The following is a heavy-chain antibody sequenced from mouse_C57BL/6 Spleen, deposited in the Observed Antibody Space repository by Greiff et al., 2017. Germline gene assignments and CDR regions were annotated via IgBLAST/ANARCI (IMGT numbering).Heavy chain of an antibody. CDR3: AREVYDYGNYFDD. Sequence: VQLQQPGAELVKPGASVKMSCKASGYTFTSYWITWVKQRPGQGLEWIGDIYPGSGSTNYNEKFKSKATLTVDTSSSTAYMQLSSLTSEDSAVYYCAREVYDYGNYFDDWGQGTTLTVSS. J-gene: IGHJ2*01. V-gene: IGHV1-55*01. CDR2: IYPGSGST. D-gene: IGHD2-4*01. CDR1: GYTFTSYW.